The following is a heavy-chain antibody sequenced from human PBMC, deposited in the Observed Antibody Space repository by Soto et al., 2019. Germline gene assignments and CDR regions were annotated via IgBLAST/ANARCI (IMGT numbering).Heavy chain of an antibody. V-gene: IGHV4-34*01. J-gene: IGHJ6*02. Sequence: PSETLSLTCAVYGGSFSGYYWSWIRQPPGKGLEWIGEINHSGSTNYNPSLKSRVTISVDTSKNQFSLKLSSVTAADTAVYYCGRGRITMVRGAANSPYYYGMDVWGQGTTVTVSS. CDR3: GRGRITMVRGAANSPYYYGMDV. CDR1: GGSFSGYY. CDR2: INHSGST. D-gene: IGHD3-10*01.